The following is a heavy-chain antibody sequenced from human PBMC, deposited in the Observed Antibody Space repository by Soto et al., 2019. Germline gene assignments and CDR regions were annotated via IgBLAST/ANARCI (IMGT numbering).Heavy chain of an antibody. Sequence: SETLSLTCTVSGGSISSYDWSWIRQHPGKGLEWIGYIYYSGSTNYNPSLKSRVTISVDTSKNQFSLKLSSVTAADTSVYYCAMGEYSSSSFDYWGQGTLVPVSS. CDR3: AMGEYSSSSFDY. V-gene: IGHV4-59*12. J-gene: IGHJ4*02. CDR1: GGSISSYD. D-gene: IGHD6-6*01. CDR2: IYYSGST.